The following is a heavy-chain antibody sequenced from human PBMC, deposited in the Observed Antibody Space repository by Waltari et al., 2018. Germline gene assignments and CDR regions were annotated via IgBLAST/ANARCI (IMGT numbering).Heavy chain of an antibody. Sequence: EVQLVQSGAEVKKPGESLKISCKGSGYSFTSYWIGWVRQLPGKGLEWVGIIYPGDSDTRYSPSFQGQVTISADKFISTAYLQWSSLKASDTAMYYCARQVYCSSTSCYIGYWGQGTLVTVSS. CDR2: IYPGDSDT. J-gene: IGHJ4*02. V-gene: IGHV5-51*01. CDR1: GYSFTSYW. D-gene: IGHD2-2*02. CDR3: ARQVYCSSTSCYIGY.